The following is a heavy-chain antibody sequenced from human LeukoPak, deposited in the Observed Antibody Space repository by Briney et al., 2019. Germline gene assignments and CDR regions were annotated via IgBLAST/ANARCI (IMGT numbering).Heavy chain of an antibody. J-gene: IGHJ4*02. CDR2: IHYSGST. CDR3: ASTEWNYAR. D-gene: IGHD1-7*01. CDR1: GGSISSGGYF. V-gene: IGHV4-31*03. Sequence: SQTLSLTCTVSGGSISSGGYFWSWIRQHPGKGLEWIGYIHYSGSTNYNPSLRSRVTISVDTSKNQFSLRLSSVTAADTAVYYCASTEWNYARWGQGTLVTVSS.